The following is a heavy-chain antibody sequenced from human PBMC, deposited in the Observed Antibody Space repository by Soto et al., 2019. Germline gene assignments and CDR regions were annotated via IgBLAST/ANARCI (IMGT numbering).Heavy chain of an antibody. Sequence: QVELQESGPGLVKPSGTLSLTCVVSGNSISTTNWWSWVRQSPGKGLEWIGEIYHSGSTNYNPSLKSRVTISVDKSKNQFSLKLSSVTAADTAVYYCARDVGYHYDCSPSGQFDFWGQGTRVTVSS. CDR3: ARDVGYHYDCSPSGQFDF. CDR2: IYHSGST. CDR1: GNSISTTNW. D-gene: IGHD3-22*01. J-gene: IGHJ4*02. V-gene: IGHV4-4*02.